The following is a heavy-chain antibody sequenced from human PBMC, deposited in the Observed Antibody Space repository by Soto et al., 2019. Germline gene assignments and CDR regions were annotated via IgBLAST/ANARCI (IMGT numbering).Heavy chain of an antibody. CDR2: FYYSGSP. V-gene: IGHV4-39*02. CDR1: GDSIRSSSHY. Sequence: QLQLQESGPGLVKPSETLSLTCTVSGDSIRSSSHYWAWNRQPPGKGLEWIGGFYYSGSPYYNPSLKSRVTISGDPSNNHCSLNLNSVTAAATAVYDCYINGYWGQGTLVTVSS. D-gene: IGHD2-8*01. CDR3: YINGY. J-gene: IGHJ4*02.